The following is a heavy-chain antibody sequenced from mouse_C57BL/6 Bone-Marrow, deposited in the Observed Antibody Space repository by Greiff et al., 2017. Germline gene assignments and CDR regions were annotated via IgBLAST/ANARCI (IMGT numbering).Heavy chain of an antibody. J-gene: IGHJ1*03. Sequence: VQLQQSGAELVKPGASVKLSCTASGFNIKDYYMHWVKQRTEQGLEWIGRFDPEDGETKYAPKFPGKAPITADTTSNTAYLQLSSLTSEDTAVYYCAVTTVVATPYIDVWGTGTTVTVSS. CDR2: FDPEDGET. D-gene: IGHD1-1*01. CDR3: AVTTVVATPYIDV. CDR1: GFNIKDYY. V-gene: IGHV14-2*01.